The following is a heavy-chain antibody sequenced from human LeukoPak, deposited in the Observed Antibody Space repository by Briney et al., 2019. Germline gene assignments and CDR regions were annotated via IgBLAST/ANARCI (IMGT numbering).Heavy chain of an antibody. J-gene: IGHJ4*02. CDR3: AREQDWNSPNFDY. V-gene: IGHV3-48*01. CDR1: GLTFSSYI. D-gene: IGHD1-7*01. CDR2: ISSSSSTI. Sequence: GGSLRLSCAASGLTFSSYIMNWVRQAPGKGLEWVSYISSSSSTIYYADSVKGRFTISRDNAKNSLYLQMNSLRAEDTAVYYCAREQDWNSPNFDYWGQGTLVTVSS.